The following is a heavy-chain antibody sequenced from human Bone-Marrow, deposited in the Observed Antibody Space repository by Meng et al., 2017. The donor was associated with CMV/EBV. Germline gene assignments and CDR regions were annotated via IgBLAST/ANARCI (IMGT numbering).Heavy chain of an antibody. CDR2: ISSSGSTI. Sequence: GRSLSLSCAASGFTFSDYYMSCIRQAPGKGLEWVSYISSSGSTIYYADSVKGRFTISRDNAKNSMYLQMNSLRAEYTALYYCAREFGEGFVRVYYYYGMDVWGQGTLVTVSS. CDR3: AREFGEGFVRVYYYYGMDV. D-gene: IGHD3-10*01. J-gene: IGHJ6*02. CDR1: GFTFSDYY. V-gene: IGHV3-11*01.